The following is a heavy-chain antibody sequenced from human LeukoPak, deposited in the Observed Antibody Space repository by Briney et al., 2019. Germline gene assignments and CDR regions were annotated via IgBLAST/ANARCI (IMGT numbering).Heavy chain of an antibody. Sequence: SGGSLRLSCAASGFTFSSYSMNWVRQAPGKGLEWVSSISSSSSYIYYADSVKGRFTISRDNAKNSLYLQMNSLRAEDTAVYYCARENYGDYDVGDYWGQGTQVTVSS. D-gene: IGHD4-17*01. CDR1: GFTFSSYS. CDR3: ARENYGDYDVGDY. J-gene: IGHJ4*02. CDR2: ISSSSSYI. V-gene: IGHV3-21*01.